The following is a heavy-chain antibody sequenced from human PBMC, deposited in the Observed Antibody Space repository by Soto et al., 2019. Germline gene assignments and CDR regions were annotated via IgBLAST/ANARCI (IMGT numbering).Heavy chain of an antibody. V-gene: IGHV1-18*01. D-gene: IGHD4-17*01. CDR3: ARDYGDYGFFDY. CDR2: ITAFNGNT. Sequence: QVQLVQSGAEVKKPGASVKVSCKASGYTFTSYGLSWVRQAPGQGLEWMGWITAFNGNTNYAQKLQGRVTMTTDTSTSTAYMELRSLSSDDTAVYSCARDYGDYGFFDYWGQGALVTVSS. CDR1: GYTFTSYG. J-gene: IGHJ4*02.